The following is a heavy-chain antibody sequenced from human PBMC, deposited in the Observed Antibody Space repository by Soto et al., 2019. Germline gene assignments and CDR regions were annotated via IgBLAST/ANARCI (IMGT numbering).Heavy chain of an antibody. D-gene: IGHD2-8*01. Sequence: EVQLLESGGGLVQPGGSLRLSCAASGFTFSSYAMSWVRQAPGKGLEWVSAISGSGGSTYYADSVKGRFTISRDNSKNTLYLQMNSLRAEDTAVYYCVKGYCTNGVCYGGNWFDPWGQGTLVTVSS. V-gene: IGHV3-23*01. CDR2: ISGSGGST. CDR1: GFTFSSYA. J-gene: IGHJ5*02. CDR3: VKGYCTNGVCYGGNWFDP.